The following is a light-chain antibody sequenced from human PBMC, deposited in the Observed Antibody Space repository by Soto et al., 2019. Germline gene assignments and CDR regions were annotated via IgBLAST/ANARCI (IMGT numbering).Light chain of an antibody. Sequence: EIVMTQSPATLSVSPGERDTLACRASQRVSTNLAWYQQKPGQDPRLLIYGASTRSSGIPGGFSGSGSGTECPLTISRLQSEDFAVYYYEHYDDWPAHTVGGGTKVEIK. CDR2: GAS. J-gene: IGKJ4*01. V-gene: IGKV3-15*01. CDR3: EHYDDWPAHT. CDR1: QRVSTN.